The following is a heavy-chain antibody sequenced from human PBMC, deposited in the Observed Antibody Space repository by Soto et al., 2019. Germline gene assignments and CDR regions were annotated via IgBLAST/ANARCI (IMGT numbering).Heavy chain of an antibody. J-gene: IGHJ4*02. CDR1: GFTFTSYA. CDR3: AKMVHGGYVSYFDS. Sequence: PGGPLRLSCEASGFTFTSYAMSWVRQAPGKGPEWVSATSGSGDTTYYADSVKGRFTISRDNSEKRLYLQMNSLRAEDTAVYYCAKMVHGGYVSYFDSWGQGTLVTV. D-gene: IGHD5-12*01. CDR2: TSGSGDTT. V-gene: IGHV3-23*01.